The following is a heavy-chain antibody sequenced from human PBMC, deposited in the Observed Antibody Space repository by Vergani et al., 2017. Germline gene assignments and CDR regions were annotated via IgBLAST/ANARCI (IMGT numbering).Heavy chain of an antibody. CDR3: ARDVRDRYNYRSDY. V-gene: IGHV1-69*04. J-gene: IGHJ4*02. CDR2: IIPILGIA. D-gene: IGHD5-24*01. CDR1: GGTFSSYT. Sequence: QVQLVHSGAEVKKPGSSVKVSCKASGGTFSSYTISWVRQAPGQGLEWMGRIIPILGIANYAQKFQGRVTITADKSTCTAYMELSSLRSEDTAVYYCARDVRDRYNYRSDYWGQGTLVTVSS.